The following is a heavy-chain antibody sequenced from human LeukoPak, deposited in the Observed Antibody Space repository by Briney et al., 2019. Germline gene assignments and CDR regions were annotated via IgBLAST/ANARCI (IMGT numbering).Heavy chain of an antibody. J-gene: IGHJ4*02. V-gene: IGHV4-34*01. CDR1: GGSFSGYY. CDR2: INHSGST. CDR3: ARGNGYSSGWLDY. D-gene: IGHD6-19*01. Sequence: SETLSLTCAVYGGSFSGYYWSWIRQPPVKGLEWIGEINHSGSTNYNPSLKSRVTISVDTSKNQFSLKLSSVTAADTAVYYCARGNGYSSGWLDYWGQGTLVTVSS.